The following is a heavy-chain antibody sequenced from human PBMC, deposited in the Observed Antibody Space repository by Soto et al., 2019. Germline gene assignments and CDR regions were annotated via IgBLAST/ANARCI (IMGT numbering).Heavy chain of an antibody. CDR2: IYYSGST. D-gene: IGHD6-13*01. J-gene: IGHJ6*02. CDR3: ARDRTLVSSSWYDGTYQHYYYYYGMDV. CDR1: GGSISSYY. Sequence: PSETLSLTCTVSGGSISSYYWSWIRQPPGKGLEWIGYIYYSGSTNYNPSLKSRVTISVDTSKNQFSLKLSSVTAADTAVYYCARDRTLVSSSWYDGTYQHYYYYYGMDVWGQGTTVTVSS. V-gene: IGHV4-59*01.